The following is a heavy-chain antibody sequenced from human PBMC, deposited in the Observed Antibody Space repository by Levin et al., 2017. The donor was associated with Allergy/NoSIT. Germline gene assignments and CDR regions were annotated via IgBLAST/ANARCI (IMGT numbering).Heavy chain of an antibody. CDR1: GFTFSSYG. J-gene: IGHJ4*02. V-gene: IGHV3-30*18. Sequence: PGGSLRLSCAASGFTFSSYGMHWVRQAPGKGLEWVAVISYDGSNKYYADSVKGRFTISRDNSKNTLYLQMNSLRAEDTAVYYCAKDSRMQNLDYWGQGTLVTVSS. CDR2: ISYDGSNK. CDR3: AKDSRMQNLDY.